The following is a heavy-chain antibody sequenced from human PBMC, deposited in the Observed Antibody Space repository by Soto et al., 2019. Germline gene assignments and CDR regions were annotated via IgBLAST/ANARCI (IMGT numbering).Heavy chain of an antibody. D-gene: IGHD3-3*01. CDR2: LNNDGSST. J-gene: IGHJ4*02. CDR1: GFTFSNYF. Sequence: PGGSLRLSCVASGFTFSNYFMHWVRQAPGKGLVWVSRLNNDGSSTKYADSVTGRFTISRDNAKNTLYLQMNSLRGDDTAVYYCARGIWNGYYTFLGYWGQGTLVTVSS. V-gene: IGHV3-74*03. CDR3: ARGIWNGYYTFLGY.